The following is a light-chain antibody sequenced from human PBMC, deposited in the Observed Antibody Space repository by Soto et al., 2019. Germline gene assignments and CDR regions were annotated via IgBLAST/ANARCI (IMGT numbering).Light chain of an antibody. Sequence: EVVLTQSPGTLSLSPGERATLSCRASQSVTNNYLAWYQQKPGQAPRLLIYGASSRATGIPDRFSGSGSGTDFTLTISRLEPEDLAVYYCQQYGSSRRTFGQGTKLEI. CDR2: GAS. CDR1: QSVTNNY. CDR3: QQYGSSRRT. J-gene: IGKJ2*01. V-gene: IGKV3-20*01.